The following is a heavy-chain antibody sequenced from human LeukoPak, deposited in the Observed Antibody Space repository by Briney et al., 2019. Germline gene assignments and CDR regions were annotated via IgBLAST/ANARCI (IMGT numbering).Heavy chain of an antibody. V-gene: IGHV4-34*01. Sequence: PSETLSLTCAVYGGSFSGYYWSWIRQPPGKGLEWIGEINHSGSTNYNPSLKSRVTISVDTSKNQFSLKLSSVTAADTTVYYCARTMVRGVRGAFDIWGQGTMVTVSS. D-gene: IGHD3-10*01. CDR1: GGSFSGYY. CDR3: ARTMVRGVRGAFDI. J-gene: IGHJ3*02. CDR2: INHSGST.